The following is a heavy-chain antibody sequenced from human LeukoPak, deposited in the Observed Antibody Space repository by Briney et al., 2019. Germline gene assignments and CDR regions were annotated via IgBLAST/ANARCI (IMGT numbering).Heavy chain of an antibody. D-gene: IGHD5-18*01. CDR3: ARAPVDTAMVTKAYYFDY. J-gene: IGHJ4*02. Sequence: SETLSLTCAVYGGSFSGYYWSWIRQPPGKGPEWIGEINHSGSTNYNPSLKSRVTISVDTSKNQFSLKLSSVTAADTAVYYCARAPVDTAMVTKAYYFDYWGQGTLVTVSS. CDR1: GGSFSGYY. V-gene: IGHV4-34*01. CDR2: INHSGST.